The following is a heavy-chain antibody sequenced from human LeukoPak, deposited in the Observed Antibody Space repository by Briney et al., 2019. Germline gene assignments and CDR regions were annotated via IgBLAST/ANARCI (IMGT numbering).Heavy chain of an antibody. CDR3: AREALTYYYDSSGSQRVYYFDY. CDR1: GGSISSGGYY. Sequence: SQTLSLTCTVSGGSISSGGYYWSWIRQHPGKGLEWIGYIYYSGSTYYNPSLKSRVTISVDTSKNQFSLKLSSVTAADTAVYYCAREALTYYYDSSGSQRVYYFDYWGQGTLVTVSS. D-gene: IGHD3-22*01. CDR2: IYYSGST. V-gene: IGHV4-31*03. J-gene: IGHJ4*02.